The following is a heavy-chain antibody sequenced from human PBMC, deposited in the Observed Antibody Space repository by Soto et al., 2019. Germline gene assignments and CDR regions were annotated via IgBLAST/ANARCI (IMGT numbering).Heavy chain of an antibody. Sequence: SETLSLTCAVYGRSFSGYYWSWIRQPPGKGLEWIGEINHSGSTNYNPSLKSRVTISVDTSKNQFSLKLSSVTAADTAVYYCARGGSRLLWFGENKKFDYWGQGTLVTVSS. D-gene: IGHD3-10*01. J-gene: IGHJ4*02. CDR1: GRSFSGYY. V-gene: IGHV4-34*01. CDR2: INHSGST. CDR3: ARGGSRLLWFGENKKFDY.